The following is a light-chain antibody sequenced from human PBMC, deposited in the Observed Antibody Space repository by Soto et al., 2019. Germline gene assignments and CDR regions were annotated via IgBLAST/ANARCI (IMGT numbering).Light chain of an antibody. V-gene: IGLV2-8*01. CDR3: SSYAGSNNYV. CDR2: EVS. CDR1: SSDVGGYNY. J-gene: IGLJ7*01. Sequence: QSALTQPPSASGSPGQSVTISCTGTSSDVGGYNYVSWYQHHPGKAPKLMIYEVSKRPSGVPDRFSGSKSGNTASLTVSGLQAEDEADYYCSSYAGSNNYVFGPGTQLTVL.